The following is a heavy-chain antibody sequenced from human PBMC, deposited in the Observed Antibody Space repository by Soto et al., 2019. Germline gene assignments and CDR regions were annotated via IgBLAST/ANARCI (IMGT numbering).Heavy chain of an antibody. V-gene: IGHV3-7*01. CDR2: IKQDGSEK. D-gene: IGHD3-3*01. Sequence: PGGSLRLSCAASGFTFSSYWMIWVRQAPGKGLEWVANIKQDGSEKYYVDSVKGRFTISRDNAKNSLYLQMNSLRAEDTAVYYCASGTIFGVAPPYFDYWGQGTLVTVSS. CDR1: GFTFSSYW. CDR3: ASGTIFGVAPPYFDY. J-gene: IGHJ4*02.